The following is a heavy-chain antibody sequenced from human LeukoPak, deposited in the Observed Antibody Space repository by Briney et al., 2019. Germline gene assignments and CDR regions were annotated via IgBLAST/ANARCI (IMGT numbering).Heavy chain of an antibody. CDR1: GFTFRSHW. D-gene: IGHD1-14*01. CDR3: ARIRMTGFSWFDL. V-gene: IGHV3-74*01. CDR2: IDTDGSNT. Sequence: GGSLRLSCAASGFTFRSHWMHWVRQTPGKGVVWVSRIDTDGSNTDYADSVKGRFTISRDNARNTLYLDMNSRRDEDTAIYYCARIRMTGFSWFDLWGQGTLVSVSS. J-gene: IGHJ5*02.